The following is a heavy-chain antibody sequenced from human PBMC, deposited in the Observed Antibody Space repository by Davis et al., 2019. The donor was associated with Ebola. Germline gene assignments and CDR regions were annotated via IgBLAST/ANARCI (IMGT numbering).Heavy chain of an antibody. V-gene: IGHV4-59*01. Sequence: SETLSLTCTVSGGSISSYYWSWIRQPPGKGLEWIGYIYYSGSTNYNPSLKSRVTISVDTSKNQFSLKLSSVTAADTAVYYCARAGGWVTFDPWGQGTLVTVSS. CDR1: GGSISSYY. CDR2: IYYSGST. J-gene: IGHJ5*02. CDR3: ARAGGWVTFDP. D-gene: IGHD5-18*01.